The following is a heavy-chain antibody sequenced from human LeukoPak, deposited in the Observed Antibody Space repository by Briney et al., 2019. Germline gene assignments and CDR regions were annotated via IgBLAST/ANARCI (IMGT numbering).Heavy chain of an antibody. J-gene: IGHJ5*02. CDR1: GYTFTGYY. CDR3: ARDLQLDYDFWSGYAPFDP. V-gene: IGHV1-2*02. CDR2: INPNSGGT. Sequence: PGASVKVSCTASGYTFTGYYMHWVRQAPGQGLEWMGWINPNSGGTNYAQKFQGRVTMTRDTSISTAYMELSRLRSDDTAVYYCARDLQLDYDFWSGYAPFDPWGQGTLVTVSS. D-gene: IGHD3-3*01.